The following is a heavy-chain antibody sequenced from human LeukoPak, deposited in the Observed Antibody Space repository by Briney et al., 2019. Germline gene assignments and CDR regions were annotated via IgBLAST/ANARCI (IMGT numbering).Heavy chain of an antibody. V-gene: IGHV3-23*01. D-gene: IGHD3-22*01. CDR2: ISGSGGST. CDR1: GFTFSSYA. CDR3: TKDLARRGYYAYLDY. J-gene: IGHJ4*02. Sequence: GGSLRLSCAASGFTFSSYAMSWVRQAPGKGLEWVSAISGSGGSTYYADSVKGRFTISRDNSKNTLYLQMNSLRAEDTAVYYCTKDLARRGYYAYLDYWGQGTLVTVSS.